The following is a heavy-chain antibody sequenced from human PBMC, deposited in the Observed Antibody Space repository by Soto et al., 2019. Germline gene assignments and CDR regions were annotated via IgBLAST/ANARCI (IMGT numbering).Heavy chain of an antibody. V-gene: IGHV3-23*01. D-gene: IGHD2-15*01. J-gene: IGHJ4*02. CDR2: IDGSGVTT. CDR3: ARRYWSAGSSYPLDY. Sequence: EVQLLESGGGLVQPGGSLRLSCAASGFTFSNYSMNWVRQAPGKGLEWVSIIDGSGVTTYYADSVKGRFTISRDHSKDTLYLQMNSLRAADTALYYCARRYWSAGSSYPLDYWGQGTLVTVSS. CDR1: GFTFSNYS.